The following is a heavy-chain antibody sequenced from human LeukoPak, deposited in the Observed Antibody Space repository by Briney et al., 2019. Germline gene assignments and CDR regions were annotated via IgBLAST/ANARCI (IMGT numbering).Heavy chain of an antibody. D-gene: IGHD5-12*01. CDR2: IWYDGSNK. CDR3: GWLSRGFDY. J-gene: IGHJ4*02. CDR1: GFTFSSYG. Sequence: GGSLRLSCAASGFTFSSYGMHWVRQAPGKGLEWVAVIWYDGSNKYYADSVKGRFTISRDNSKNTLYLQMNSLRAEDTAVYYCGWLSRGFDYWGQGTLVTVSS. V-gene: IGHV3-33*01.